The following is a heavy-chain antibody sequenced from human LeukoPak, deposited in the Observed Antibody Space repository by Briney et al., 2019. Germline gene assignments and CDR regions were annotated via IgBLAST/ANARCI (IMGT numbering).Heavy chain of an antibody. CDR2: ISSDGTNK. D-gene: IGHD3-10*01. Sequence: GGSLRLSCAASRFTFRNYAMHWVRQAPGKGLEWVAVISSDGTNKDYADSVKGRFSISRDNSKNTLYLQMNRLRGDDTAVYYCARDRSQEFDPWGQGTLVTVSS. CDR1: RFTFRNYA. J-gene: IGHJ5*02. CDR3: ARDRSQEFDP. V-gene: IGHV3-30*04.